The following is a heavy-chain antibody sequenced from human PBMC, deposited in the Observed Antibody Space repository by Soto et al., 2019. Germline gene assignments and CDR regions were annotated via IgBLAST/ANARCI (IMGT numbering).Heavy chain of an antibody. V-gene: IGHV1-18*01. Sequence: ASVKVSCKASGYTFTSYGISWVRQAPGQGLEWMGWISAYNGNTNYAQKLQGRGTMTTDTSTSTAYMERRSLRSDDTAVYYCARRSGSSGYYPPWDFDYWGQGTLVTVSS. CDR2: ISAYNGNT. CDR3: ARRSGSSGYYPPWDFDY. D-gene: IGHD3-22*01. CDR1: GYTFTSYG. J-gene: IGHJ4*02.